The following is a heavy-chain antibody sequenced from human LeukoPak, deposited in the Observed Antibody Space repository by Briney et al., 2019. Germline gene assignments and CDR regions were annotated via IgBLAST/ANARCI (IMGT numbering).Heavy chain of an antibody. CDR2: IIPIFGTA. Sequence: VASVKVSCKASGGTFSSYAISWVRQAPGQGLEWMGGIIPIFGTANYAQKFQGRVTITADESTSTAYVELSSLRSEDTAVYYCARVRYKLEPGAGAYYYYYGMDVWGQGTTVTVSS. D-gene: IGHD1-1*01. J-gene: IGHJ6*02. V-gene: IGHV1-69*01. CDR3: ARVRYKLEPGAGAYYYYYGMDV. CDR1: GGTFSSYA.